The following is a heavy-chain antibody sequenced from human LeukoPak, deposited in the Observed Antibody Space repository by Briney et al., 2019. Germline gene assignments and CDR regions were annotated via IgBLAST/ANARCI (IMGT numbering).Heavy chain of an antibody. Sequence: GASVTLSCKASGYTFTGYYMHWVRQAPGQGLEWMGWINPNSGGTNYAQKIQGRVTMTRDTSISIAYMELSRLRSDDTAVYYCARDAVAAAGKNWFDPWGQGTLLPLFS. V-gene: IGHV1-2*02. J-gene: IGHJ5*02. CDR3: ARDAVAAAGKNWFDP. CDR1: GYTFTGYY. CDR2: INPNSGGT. D-gene: IGHD6-13*01.